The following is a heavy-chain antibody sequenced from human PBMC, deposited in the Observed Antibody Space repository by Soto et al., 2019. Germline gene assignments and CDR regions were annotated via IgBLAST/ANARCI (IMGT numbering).Heavy chain of an antibody. J-gene: IGHJ4*02. CDR3: ARFGRDTAMVQDYFDY. CDR1: GGSISSGGYY. D-gene: IGHD5-18*01. V-gene: IGHV4-31*03. CDR2: IYYSGST. Sequence: QVQLQESGPGLVKPSQTLSLTYTVSGGSISSGGYYWSWIRQHPGKGLEWIGYIYYSGSTYYNPSLKSRVTISVDTSKNQFSLKLSSVTAADTAVYYCARFGRDTAMVQDYFDYWGQGTLVTVSS.